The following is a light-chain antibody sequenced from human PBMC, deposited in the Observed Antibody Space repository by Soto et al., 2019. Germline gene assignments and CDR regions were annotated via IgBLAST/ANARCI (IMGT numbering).Light chain of an antibody. Sequence: DIQMTQSPASLSTSVGDRVSITCRASQGIATFLNWYQQSPGKAPELLIYAASTLHSGVPSRFSGSGSGTSLTLTISSLQPEDFATYFCQQSYSKPRTFGQGTK. V-gene: IGKV1-39*01. CDR1: QGIATF. CDR3: QQSYSKPRT. J-gene: IGKJ1*01. CDR2: AAS.